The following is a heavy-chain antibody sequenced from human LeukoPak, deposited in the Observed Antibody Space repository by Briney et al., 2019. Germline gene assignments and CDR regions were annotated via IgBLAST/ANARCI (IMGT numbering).Heavy chain of an antibody. CDR3: AGDRVWFGGYYMDV. Sequence: PGGSLRLSCAASGFTFDDYTMHWVRQAPGKGLEWVSLISWDGGSTYYADSVKGRFTISRDNSKNTLYLQMSSLRAEDTAVYYCAGDRVWFGGYYMDVWGKGTTVTISS. CDR1: GFTFDDYT. CDR2: ISWDGGST. V-gene: IGHV3-43*01. J-gene: IGHJ6*03. D-gene: IGHD3-10*01.